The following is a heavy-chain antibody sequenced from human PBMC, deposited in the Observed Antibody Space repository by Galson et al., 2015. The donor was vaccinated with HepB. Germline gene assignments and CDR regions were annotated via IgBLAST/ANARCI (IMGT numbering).Heavy chain of an antibody. Sequence: SLRLSCAASGFTFSSYGMHWVRQAPGKGLEWVAVISYDGSNKYYADSVKGRFTISRDNSKNTLYLQMNSLRAEDTAVYYCAKGAAAGTLGWFDPWGQGTLVTVSS. CDR2: ISYDGSNK. CDR3: AKGAAAGTLGWFDP. V-gene: IGHV3-30*18. J-gene: IGHJ5*02. CDR1: GFTFSSYG. D-gene: IGHD6-13*01.